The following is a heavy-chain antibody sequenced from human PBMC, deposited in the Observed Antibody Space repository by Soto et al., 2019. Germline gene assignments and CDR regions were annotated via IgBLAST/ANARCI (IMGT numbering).Heavy chain of an antibody. Sequence: QITLKESGPTLVKPTQTLTLTCTFSGFSLSTSGVGVGWIRQPPGKALEWLALIYWDDDKRYSPSLKSRLTIXXDXSXXQVVLTMTNMDPVDTATYYCAHSRTIFGYYYGMDVWGQGTTVTVSS. J-gene: IGHJ6*02. CDR3: AHSRTIFGYYYGMDV. CDR2: IYWDDDK. V-gene: IGHV2-5*02. D-gene: IGHD3-9*01. CDR1: GFSLSTSGVG.